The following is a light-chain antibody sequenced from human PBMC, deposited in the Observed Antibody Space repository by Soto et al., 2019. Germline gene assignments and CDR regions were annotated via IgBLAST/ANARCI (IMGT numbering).Light chain of an antibody. Sequence: DIQMTQSPSTLSASVGDRVTITCRASESIRSWLAWYQQKPGKAPKILIYKASILESGVPSRFSGSGSGTEFTLTSISLQPDDFATYYCQHYYIYSETVGQGTKVEVK. V-gene: IGKV1-5*03. CDR1: ESIRSW. CDR2: KAS. CDR3: QHYYIYSET. J-gene: IGKJ1*01.